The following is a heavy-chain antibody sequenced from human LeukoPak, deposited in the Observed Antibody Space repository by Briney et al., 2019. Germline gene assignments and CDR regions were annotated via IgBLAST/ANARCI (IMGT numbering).Heavy chain of an antibody. V-gene: IGHV1-18*01. CDR3: ACVWFGELLVLNDAFDI. CDR1: GYTFTSYG. D-gene: IGHD3-10*01. CDR2: ITAYNGNT. Sequence: GASVKVSCKASGYTFTSYGIRWVRQAPGQGLEWMGWITAYNGNTNYAQKLQGRVTMTTDTSTSTAYMELRSLRSDDTAVYYCACVWFGELLVLNDAFDIWGQGTMVTVSS. J-gene: IGHJ3*02.